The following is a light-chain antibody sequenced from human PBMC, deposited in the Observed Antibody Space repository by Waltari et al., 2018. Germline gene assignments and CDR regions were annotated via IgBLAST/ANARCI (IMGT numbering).Light chain of an antibody. CDR3: QKYGTRPAT. J-gene: IGKJ1*01. CDR2: DAS. V-gene: IGKV3-20*01. Sequence: EIVLTQSPASLSLSPGDRATLSCRASQSVDRTLAWYQQIPGQAPRLLIYDASSRATGIPDRFSGSGSGTDFSLTISRLEPEDFAVYYCQKYGTRPATFGQGTKVEVK. CDR1: QSVDRT.